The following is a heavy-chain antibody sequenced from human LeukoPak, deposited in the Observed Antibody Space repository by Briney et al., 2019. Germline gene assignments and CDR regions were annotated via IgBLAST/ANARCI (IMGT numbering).Heavy chain of an antibody. J-gene: IGHJ5*02. CDR1: GGSISSYY. D-gene: IGHD2-2*01. CDR3: ARAIVVVPAAMGDWFDP. CDR2: IYYSGST. V-gene: IGHV4-59*01. Sequence: SETLSLTCTVSGGSISSYYWSWIRQPPGKGLEWIGYIYYSGSTNYNPSLKSRVTISVDTSKNQFSLKLSSVTAADTAVYYCARAIVVVPAAMGDWFDPWGQGTLVTVSS.